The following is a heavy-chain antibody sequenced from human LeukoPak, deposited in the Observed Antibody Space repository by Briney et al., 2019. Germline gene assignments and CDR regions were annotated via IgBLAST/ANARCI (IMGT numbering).Heavy chain of an antibody. D-gene: IGHD6-13*01. V-gene: IGHV3-21*01. CDR2: ISGSSRHK. J-gene: IGHJ4*02. CDR3: ARTANFAAGYYIDY. Sequence: GGSLRLFCAASGFTFSSYTMNWVRQAPGKGLEWISSISGSSRHKYYADSVKGRFTISRDNAKNSLYLQMNSLRAEDTAVYYCARTANFAAGYYIDYWGRGTLVTVSS. CDR1: GFTFSSYT.